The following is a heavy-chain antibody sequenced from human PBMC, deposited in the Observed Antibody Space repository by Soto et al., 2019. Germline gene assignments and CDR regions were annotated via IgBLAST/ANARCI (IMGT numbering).Heavy chain of an antibody. Sequence: PSETLSLTCTISGDSISISSYYWAWIRQPPGKGLEWIGSMYYSGSTYNNPSLKSRVTISVDTSKNQFSLKLSSVTAADTAVYYCARVPAYYGMDVWGQGTSVTVSS. CDR2: MYYSGST. CDR3: ARVPAYYGMDV. V-gene: IGHV4-39*07. J-gene: IGHJ6*02. CDR1: GDSISISSYY.